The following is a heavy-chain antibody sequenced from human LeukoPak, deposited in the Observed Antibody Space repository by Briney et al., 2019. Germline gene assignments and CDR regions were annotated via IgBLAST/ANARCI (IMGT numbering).Heavy chain of an antibody. D-gene: IGHD1-26*01. CDR2: INPTGDNT. CDR1: GYFFTHYY. J-gene: IGHJ6*03. V-gene: IGHV1-46*01. Sequence: ASVKVSCKASGYFFTHYYMHWVRQAPGQGPEWMGIINPTGDNTKYAQKFQGRVTMTRDVSTSTVYMELSSLTSEDTAVYFCARGGTGGGNYAAHYYMDVWGRGTTVTVSS. CDR3: ARGGTGGGNYAAHYYMDV.